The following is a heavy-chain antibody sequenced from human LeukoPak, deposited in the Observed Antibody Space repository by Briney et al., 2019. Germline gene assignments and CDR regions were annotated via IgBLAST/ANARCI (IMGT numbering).Heavy chain of an antibody. Sequence: GGSLRLSCAASGFTFSSYAMSWVRQAPGKGLEWVSAISGSGGSTYYADSVKGRFTISRDNSKNTLYLQMNSLRAEDTAVYYCAKDLMITIFGVVQTSYYFDYWGQGILVTVSS. CDR2: ISGSGGST. D-gene: IGHD3-3*01. CDR3: AKDLMITIFGVVQTSYYFDY. CDR1: GFTFSSYA. J-gene: IGHJ4*02. V-gene: IGHV3-23*01.